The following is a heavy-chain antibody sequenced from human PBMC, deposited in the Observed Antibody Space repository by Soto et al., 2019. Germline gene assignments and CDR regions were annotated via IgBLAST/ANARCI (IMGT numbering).Heavy chain of an antibody. CDR2: IYYSGST. D-gene: IGHD3-3*01. V-gene: IGHV4-59*01. J-gene: IGHJ6*03. CDR1: GASISSYY. Sequence: SETLSLTCTVSGASISSYYWSWVRQPPGKGLEWIGYIYYSGSTNYNPSLKSRVTISGDTSKNQFSLKLSSVTAADTAVYYCARDSLGYDLSSGYYGDYYYMDVWGKGTTVTVSS. CDR3: ARDSLGYDLSSGYYGDYYYMDV.